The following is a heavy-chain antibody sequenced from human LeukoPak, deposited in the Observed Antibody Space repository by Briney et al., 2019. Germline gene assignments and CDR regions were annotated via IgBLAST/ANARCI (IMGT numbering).Heavy chain of an antibody. CDR3: ARQLGYCSSTSCYADKVDY. D-gene: IGHD2-2*01. CDR2: IYYSGST. Sequence: SETLSLTCTVSGGSISSSSYYWGWIRQPPGRGLERIGSIYYSGSTYYNPSLKSRVTISVDTSKNQFSLKLSSVTAADTAVYYCARQLGYCSSTSCYADKVDYWGQGTLVTVSS. CDR1: GGSISSSSYY. J-gene: IGHJ4*02. V-gene: IGHV4-39*01.